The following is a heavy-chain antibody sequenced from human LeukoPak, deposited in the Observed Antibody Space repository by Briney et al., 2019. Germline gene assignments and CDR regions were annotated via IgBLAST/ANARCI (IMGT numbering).Heavy chain of an antibody. CDR3: AKDQYGDYVRDYGMDV. D-gene: IGHD4-17*01. CDR1: GITLTTNG. V-gene: IGHV3-30*02. Sequence: QTGGSLRLSCAASGITLTTNGMHWVRQAPGKGLEWVAFIQNDGSNKFYADSVKGRFTISRDNSKNTLYLQMNSLRAEDTAVYYCAKDQYGDYVRDYGMDVWGQGTTVTVSS. CDR2: IQNDGSNK. J-gene: IGHJ6*02.